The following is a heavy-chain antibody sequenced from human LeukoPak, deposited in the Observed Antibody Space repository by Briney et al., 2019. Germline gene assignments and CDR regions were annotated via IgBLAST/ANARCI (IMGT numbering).Heavy chain of an antibody. J-gene: IGHJ4*02. V-gene: IGHV3-66*01. Sequence: SGGSLRLSCAVSGFTVSPNYMSWVRQPPGKGLEWVSVIYSGGSTYYAASVKGITSISTNNTKNSLYLQMNNLRAENTAVYYCASDRFGDPMNCWGQGTLVTVSS. D-gene: IGHD3-10*01. CDR1: GFTVSPNY. CDR3: ASDRFGDPMNC. CDR2: IYSGGST.